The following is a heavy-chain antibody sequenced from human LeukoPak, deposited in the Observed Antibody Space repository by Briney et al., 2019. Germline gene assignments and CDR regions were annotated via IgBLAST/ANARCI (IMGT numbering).Heavy chain of an antibody. V-gene: IGHV5-51*01. CDR1: GYIFANYW. D-gene: IGHD3-10*01. Sequence: GESLKIFCKASGYIFANYWIGWVRQMPGIGLEWMGFIYPGDSDARYSPSFQGQVTISADKSISTAYLQWSSLKASDSAMYYCTRRGGRKNFDYWGQGTLVTVSS. CDR2: IYPGDSDA. CDR3: TRRGGRKNFDY. J-gene: IGHJ4*02.